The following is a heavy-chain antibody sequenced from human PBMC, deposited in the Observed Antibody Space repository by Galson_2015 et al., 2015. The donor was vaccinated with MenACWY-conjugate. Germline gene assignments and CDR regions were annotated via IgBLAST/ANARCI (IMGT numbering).Heavy chain of an antibody. J-gene: IGHJ4*02. Sequence: SETLSLTCTVSGGSISSSSYYWGWIRQPPGKGLEWIGTFYYSGSTYYNPSLKSRVTISVDTSKNQFSLKLSSVTAADTAVYYCARHPLDRTPDCWGQGTLVTVSS. CDR3: ARHPLDRTPDC. V-gene: IGHV4-39*01. D-gene: IGHD2-15*01. CDR2: FYYSGST. CDR1: GGSISSSSYY.